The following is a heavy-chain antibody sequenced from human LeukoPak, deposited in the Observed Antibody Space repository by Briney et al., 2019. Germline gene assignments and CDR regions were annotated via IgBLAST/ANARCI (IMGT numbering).Heavy chain of an antibody. CDR3: ARVVRLAVFTPHYFDY. J-gene: IGHJ4*02. CDR1: GFTLDVYG. CDR2: IKWNGVGT. D-gene: IGHD6-19*01. Sequence: GGSLRLSCAASGFTLDVYGMSGVRQAPGRGLEWVSGIKWNGVGTTYADSVKGRFTISRDNAKNSLYLQMNSLRAEDTALYHCARVVRLAVFTPHYFDYWGQGALVTVSS. V-gene: IGHV3-20*01.